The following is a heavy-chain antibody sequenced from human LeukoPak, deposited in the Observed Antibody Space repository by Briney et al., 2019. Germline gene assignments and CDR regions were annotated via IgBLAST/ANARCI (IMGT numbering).Heavy chain of an antibody. CDR3: ARDQLNFGWFDP. V-gene: IGHV1-46*01. D-gene: IGHD6-6*01. CDR2: INPSGGST. CDR1: GYTFTSYY. J-gene: IGHJ5*02. Sequence: ASVKVSCKASGYTFTSYYMHWVRQAPGQGLEWMGIINPSGGSTSYAQKFQGRVTMTRDTSTSTVYMELSSLRSEDTAVYYRARDQLNFGWFDPWGQGTLVTVSS.